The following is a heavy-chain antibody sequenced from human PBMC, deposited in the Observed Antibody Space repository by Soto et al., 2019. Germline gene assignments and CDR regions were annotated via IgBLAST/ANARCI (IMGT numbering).Heavy chain of an antibody. D-gene: IGHD3-22*01. V-gene: IGHV1-69*13. J-gene: IGHJ4*02. CDR3: ARDSENDYYDSSGYYFTY. CDR2: IIPIFGTA. Sequence: ASVKVSCKASGGTFSSYAISWVRQAPGQGLEWMGGIIPIFGTANYAQKFQGRVTITADESTSTAYMELSSLRSEDTAVYYCARDSENDYYDSSGYYFTYWGQGTLVTVSS. CDR1: GGTFSSYA.